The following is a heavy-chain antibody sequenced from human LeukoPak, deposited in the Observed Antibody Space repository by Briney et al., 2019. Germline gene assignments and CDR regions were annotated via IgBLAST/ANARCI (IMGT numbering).Heavy chain of an antibody. CDR2: INPNSGVT. CDR3: ARDADYGSGSAIDP. CDR1: GYTFTGYF. V-gene: IGHV1-2*02. Sequence: GASVKVSCKASGYTFTGYFMHWVRQAPGQGLEWLGWINPNSGVTNYAQKFQGRVTMARDTSISTAYMELSRLRSDDTAVYYCARDADYGSGSAIDPWGQGTLVTVSS. J-gene: IGHJ5*02. D-gene: IGHD3-10*01.